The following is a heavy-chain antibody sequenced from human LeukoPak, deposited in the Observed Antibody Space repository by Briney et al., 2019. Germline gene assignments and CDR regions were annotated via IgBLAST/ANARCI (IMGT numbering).Heavy chain of an antibody. D-gene: IGHD3-10*01. CDR2: IIPIFGTA. J-gene: IGHJ4*02. CDR3: ARGRDFGELHD. V-gene: IGHV1-69*13. CDR1: GGTLSSYA. Sequence: ASVKVSCKASGGTLSSYAISWVRQAPGQGLEWMGGIIPIFGTANCAQKFQGRVTITADESTSTAYMELSSLRSEDTAVYYCARGRDFGELHDWGQGTLVTVSS.